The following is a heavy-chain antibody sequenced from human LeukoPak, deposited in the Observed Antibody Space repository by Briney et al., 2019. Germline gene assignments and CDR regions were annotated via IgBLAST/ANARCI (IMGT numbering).Heavy chain of an antibody. J-gene: IGHJ4*02. D-gene: IGHD6-13*01. CDR1: GYTFTSYY. V-gene: IGHV1-46*01. CDR3: ARSIAAAGSLPN. CDR2: INPSGGST. Sequence: ASVKVSCKASGYTFTSYYMHWVRQAPGQGLEWMGIINPSGGSTSYAQKFQGRVTMTRDTSTSTVYMELSSLRSEDTAVYHCARSIAAAGSLPNWGQGTLVTVSS.